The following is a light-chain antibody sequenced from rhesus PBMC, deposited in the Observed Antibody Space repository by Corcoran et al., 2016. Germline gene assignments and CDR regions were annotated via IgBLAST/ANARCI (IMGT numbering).Light chain of an antibody. CDR3: QQDYNWPPFT. J-gene: IGKJ3*01. CDR1: QSVSSS. V-gene: IGKV3-42*02. CDR2: GAS. Sequence: EIVMTQSPATLSLSPGERATLSCRASQSVSSSLAWYQQKPGQAPKLLIYGASSRATGIPDRFSGSESGTEFTLPISSLEPEDIGVYYCQQDYNWPPFTFGPGTKLDIK.